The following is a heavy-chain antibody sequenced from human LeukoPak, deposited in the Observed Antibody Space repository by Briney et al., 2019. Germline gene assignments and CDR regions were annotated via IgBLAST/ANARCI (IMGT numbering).Heavy chain of an antibody. CDR3: ARVTAAAGMLFDI. V-gene: IGHV4-31*03. CDR1: GGSISSGGYY. J-gene: IGHJ3*02. Sequence: PSETLSLTCTVSGGSISSGGYYWSWIRQHPGKGLEWIGYTYYSGSTYYNPSLKSRVTISVDTSKNQFSLKLSSVTAADTAVYYCARVTAAAGMLFDIWGQGTMVTVSS. CDR2: TYYSGST. D-gene: IGHD6-13*01.